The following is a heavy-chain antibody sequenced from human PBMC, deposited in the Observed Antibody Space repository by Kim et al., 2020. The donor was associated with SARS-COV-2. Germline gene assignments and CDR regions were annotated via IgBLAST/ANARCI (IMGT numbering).Heavy chain of an antibody. CDR2: ISYDGSNK. D-gene: IGHD2-2*01. V-gene: IGHV3-30-3*01. CDR3: ASESVYCSSTTCPSGYFDY. Sequence: GGSLRLSCAASGFTFRSYAMHWVRQAPGKGLEWLAVISYDGSNKYYADSVRGRFTSSRDNSKNTLSLQMNSLRAEDTAVYYCASESVYCSSTTCPSGYFDYWGQGALVTVSS. CDR1: GFTFRSYA. J-gene: IGHJ4*02.